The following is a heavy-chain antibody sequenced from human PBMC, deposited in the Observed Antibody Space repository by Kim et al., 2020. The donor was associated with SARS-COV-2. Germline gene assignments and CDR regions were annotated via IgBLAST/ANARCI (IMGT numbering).Heavy chain of an antibody. CDR3: ARDCFSRTSMVRGVMGGY. V-gene: IGHV3-33*05. CDR2: ISYDGSNK. CDR1: GFTFSSYG. J-gene: IGHJ4*02. D-gene: IGHD3-10*01. Sequence: GGSLRLSCAASGFTFSSYGMHWVRQAPGKGLEWVAVISYDGSNKYYADSVKGRFTISRDNSKNTLYLQMNSLRGEDTAVYYCARDCFSRTSMVRGVMGGYWGQGTLVTVSS.